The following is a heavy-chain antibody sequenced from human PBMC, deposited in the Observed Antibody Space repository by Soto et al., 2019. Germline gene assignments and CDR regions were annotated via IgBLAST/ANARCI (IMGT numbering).Heavy chain of an antibody. CDR2: IDPSDSQT. J-gene: IGHJ5*02. CDR1: GYSFAGYW. D-gene: IGHD3-22*01. CDR3: ARQIYDSDTGPNFQYYSDP. V-gene: IGHV5-10-1*01. Sequence: GESLKISCKGSGYSFAGYWITCLRQKPGKGLEWMGRIDPSDSQTYYSPSFRGHVTISVTKSITTVFLQWSSLRASDTAMYYCARQIYDSDTGPNFQYYSDPWGQGTQVTVSS.